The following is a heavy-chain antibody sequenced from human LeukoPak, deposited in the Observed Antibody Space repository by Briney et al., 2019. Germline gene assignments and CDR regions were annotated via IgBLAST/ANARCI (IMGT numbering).Heavy chain of an antibody. CDR2: IIPIFGTA. CDR1: GGTFSSYA. CDR3: ARVYYGSGSYYFDY. J-gene: IGHJ4*02. D-gene: IGHD3-10*01. V-gene: IGHV1-69*01. Sequence: SVNVSCKASGGTFSSYAISWVRQAPGQGLEWMGGIIPIFGTANYAQKFQGRVTITADESASTAYMELSSLRSEDTAVYYCARVYYGSGSYYFDYWGQGTPVTVSS.